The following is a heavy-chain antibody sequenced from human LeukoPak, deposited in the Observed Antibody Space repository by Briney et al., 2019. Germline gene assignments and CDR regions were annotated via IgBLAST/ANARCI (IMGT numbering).Heavy chain of an antibody. CDR2: INPSGGST. CDR3: ARAERLAAAELHFDY. Sequence: ASVKVSCKASGYTLTSYYMHWVRQAPGQGLEWMGIINPSGGSTSYAQKFQGRVTMTRDTSTSTVYMELSSLRSEDTAVYYCARAERLAAAELHFDYWGQGTLVTVSS. CDR1: GYTLTSYY. J-gene: IGHJ4*02. V-gene: IGHV1-46*01. D-gene: IGHD6-13*01.